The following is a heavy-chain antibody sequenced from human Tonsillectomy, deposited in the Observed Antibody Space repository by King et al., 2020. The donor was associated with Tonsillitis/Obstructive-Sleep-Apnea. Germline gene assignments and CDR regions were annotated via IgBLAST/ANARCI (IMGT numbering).Heavy chain of an antibody. D-gene: IGHD6-19*01. V-gene: IGHV3-21*01. CDR1: ELPFSSYS. Sequence: VQLVQSGGGLVKPGGSLRLSCVVSELPFSSYSMNWVRQAPGKGLEWVLSVSSSSSYIYYADSVQGRFTISRDNAKNSLYLQMNSLRAEDTAVYYCVSHIRAGTPFGYWGQGTLVTVSS. CDR2: VSSSSSYI. J-gene: IGHJ4*02. CDR3: VSHIRAGTPFGY.